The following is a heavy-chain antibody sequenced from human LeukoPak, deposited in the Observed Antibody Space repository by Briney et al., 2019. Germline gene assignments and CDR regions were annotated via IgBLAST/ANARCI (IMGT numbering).Heavy chain of an antibody. CDR3: ARGANFNLVANWFDP. J-gene: IGHJ5*02. V-gene: IGHV4-38-2*02. Sequence: SSETLSLTCTVSGYSIRTDYYWAWIRQPPGKNLEWIGSVYHTGNTYYNPSLKSRVTISVDTSNNQFSLRLSSVTAADTAVYSCARGANFNLVANWFDPWGQGTLVTVSS. CDR2: VYHTGNT. D-gene: IGHD2-8*01. CDR1: GYSIRTDYY.